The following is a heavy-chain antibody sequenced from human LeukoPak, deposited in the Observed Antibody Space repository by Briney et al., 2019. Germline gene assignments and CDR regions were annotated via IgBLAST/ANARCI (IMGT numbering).Heavy chain of an antibody. J-gene: IGHJ4*02. CDR1: ARSFSGYY. CDR3: AGGATGEQQLVRGDLDY. D-gene: IGHD6-13*01. Sequence: PSQSLSLTSPVYARSFSGYYWSWNSQPQGKVLEWIGEINHSGSTNYNPSLKSRVTISGDRSKEQISLKLSSVTVTTPPVIYFAGGATGEQQLVRGDLDYWGQGTLVTVSS. V-gene: IGHV4-34*01. CDR2: INHSGST.